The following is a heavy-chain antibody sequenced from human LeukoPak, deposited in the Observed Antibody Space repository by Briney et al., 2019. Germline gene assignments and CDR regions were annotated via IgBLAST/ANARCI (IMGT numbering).Heavy chain of an antibody. V-gene: IGHV1-2*02. Sequence: ASVKVSCKASGYTFTGYYMHWVRQAPGQGLEWMGWINPNSGGTNYAQKFQGRVTMTRDTSISTAYMELSRLRSDDTAVYYCARANGGSYNYYYYGMGVWGQGTTVTVSS. CDR1: GYTFTGYY. CDR3: ARANGGSYNYYYYGMGV. D-gene: IGHD1-26*01. CDR2: INPNSGGT. J-gene: IGHJ6*02.